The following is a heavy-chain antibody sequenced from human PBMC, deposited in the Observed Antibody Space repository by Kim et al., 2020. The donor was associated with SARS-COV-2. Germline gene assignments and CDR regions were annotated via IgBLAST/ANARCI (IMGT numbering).Heavy chain of an antibody. CDR2: INHSGST. Sequence: SETLSLTCAVYGGSFSGYYWSWIRQPPGKGLEWIGEINHSGSTNYNPSLKSLVTISVDTSKNQFSLKLSSVTAADTAVYYCARQTWIQLPHIIRYFQHWGQGTLVTVSS. D-gene: IGHD5-18*01. CDR3: ARQTWIQLPHIIRYFQH. CDR1: GGSFSGYY. J-gene: IGHJ1*01. V-gene: IGHV4-34*01.